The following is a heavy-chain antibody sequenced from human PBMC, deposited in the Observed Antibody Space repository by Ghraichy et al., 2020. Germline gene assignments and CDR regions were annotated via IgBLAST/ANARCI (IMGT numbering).Heavy chain of an antibody. CDR3: AKGYSGYSSASDY. Sequence: GGSLRLSCTVSGFTFSKYGMNWVRQAPGKGLEWVSGISDSGDTTYYADSVKGRFTTSRDNSKYTLYVQMSSLRAEDTAVYYCAKGYSGYSSASDYWGQGTLVTVSS. J-gene: IGHJ4*02. CDR2: ISDSGDTT. V-gene: IGHV3-23*01. D-gene: IGHD6-6*01. CDR1: GFTFSKYG.